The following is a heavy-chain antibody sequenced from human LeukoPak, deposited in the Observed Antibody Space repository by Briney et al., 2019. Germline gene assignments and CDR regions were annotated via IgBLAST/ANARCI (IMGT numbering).Heavy chain of an antibody. D-gene: IGHD3-22*01. V-gene: IGHV3-23*01. Sequence: GGSLRLSCAASGFTFSSYAMSWVRQAPGKGLEWVSAISGSGGSTCYADSVKGRFTISRDNSKNTLYLQMNSLRAEDTAVYYCARDSYDSSDFYFDYWGQGTLVTVSS. CDR1: GFTFSSYA. CDR3: ARDSYDSSDFYFDY. CDR2: ISGSGGST. J-gene: IGHJ4*02.